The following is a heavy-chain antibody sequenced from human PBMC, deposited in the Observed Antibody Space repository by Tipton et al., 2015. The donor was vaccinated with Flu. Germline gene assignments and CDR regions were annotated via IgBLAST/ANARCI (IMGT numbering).Heavy chain of an antibody. V-gene: IGHV4-4*07. J-gene: IGHJ4*02. CDR1: GGSISSYY. D-gene: IGHD3-16*02. Sequence: TLSLTCTVSGGSISSYYWSWIRQPAGKGLEWVGHIYTSGSTNYNPSLKSRVTMSVDTSKNRFSLKLSSVTAADTAVYYCARGPRAYVWGSYRTTGHFDYWGQGTLVTVSS. CDR3: ARGPRAYVWGSYRTTGHFDY. CDR2: IYTSGST.